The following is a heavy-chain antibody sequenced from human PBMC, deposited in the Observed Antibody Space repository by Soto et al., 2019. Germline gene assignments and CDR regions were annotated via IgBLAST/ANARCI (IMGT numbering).Heavy chain of an antibody. CDR2: IYDSGIT. Sequence: QVQLQESGPGLVKPSETLSLTCTVSGGSISSYYWSWIRQPPGKGLEWIGYIYDSGITNYNPSLKSRVTISVDTSKHLFSLKLTSVTAADTAVYYCARDSGIAVAGTGGFDPWGQGTLVTVSS. CDR1: GGSISSYY. D-gene: IGHD6-19*01. J-gene: IGHJ5*02. CDR3: ARDSGIAVAGTGGFDP. V-gene: IGHV4-59*01.